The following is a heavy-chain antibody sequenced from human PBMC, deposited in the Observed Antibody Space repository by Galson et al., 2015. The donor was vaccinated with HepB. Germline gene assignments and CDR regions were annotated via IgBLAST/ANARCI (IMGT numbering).Heavy chain of an antibody. CDR1: GYTFTGYY. D-gene: IGHD1-26*01. CDR3: ARDRRYSGNKGSNNWFDP. J-gene: IGHJ5*02. CDR2: INPNSGGT. V-gene: IGHV1-2*06. Sequence: QSGAEVKKPGASGKVSCKASGYTFTGYYMHWVRQAPGQGLEWMGRINPNSGGTNYAQKFQGRVTMTRDTSISTAYMELSRLRSDYTAVYYCARDRRYSGNKGSNNWFDPWGQGTLATVSS.